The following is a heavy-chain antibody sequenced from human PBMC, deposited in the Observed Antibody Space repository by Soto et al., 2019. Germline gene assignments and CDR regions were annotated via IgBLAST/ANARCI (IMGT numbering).Heavy chain of an antibody. CDR1: GFSLSSYG. Sequence: EVHLLESGGTLVQPGGSLRLSCAASGFSLSSYGMNWVRQAPGKGLEWVSVIGGDATFYADYVKGRFTISKDNSKNTLYLQMNSLRADDTALYYCAKERASRGPYDYWGQGTLVTVSS. CDR3: AKERASRGPYDY. J-gene: IGHJ4*02. CDR2: IGGDAT. V-gene: IGHV3-23*01.